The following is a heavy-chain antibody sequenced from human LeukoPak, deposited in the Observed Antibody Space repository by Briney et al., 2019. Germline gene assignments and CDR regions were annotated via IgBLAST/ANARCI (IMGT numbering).Heavy chain of an antibody. J-gene: IGHJ4*02. CDR2: ISSSSGYI. D-gene: IGHD4-23*01. CDR3: ARSPDYGCNSVDY. V-gene: IGHV3-21*01. Sequence: GGSLRLSCAASGFTFSSYSMNWVRQAPGKGLEWVASISSSSGYIYYADSVKGRFTISRDNAKNSLYLQMNSLRAEDTAVYYYARSPDYGCNSVDYWGQGTLVTVSS. CDR1: GFTFSSYS.